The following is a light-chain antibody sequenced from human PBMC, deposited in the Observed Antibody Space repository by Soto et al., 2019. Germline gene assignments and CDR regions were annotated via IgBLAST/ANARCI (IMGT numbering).Light chain of an antibody. CDR1: GSEMGTYNF. J-gene: IGLJ3*02. Sequence: QSVLTQPASVSGSPGQSITISCSGSGSEMGTYNFVSWYQHHPGRAPKLIISEVANRPSGVSDRFSGSKSGSLASLTISGLQADDEAVYYCSSYTNTGTLVVFGVGTKLTVL. CDR3: SSYTNTGTLVV. V-gene: IGLV2-14*01. CDR2: EVA.